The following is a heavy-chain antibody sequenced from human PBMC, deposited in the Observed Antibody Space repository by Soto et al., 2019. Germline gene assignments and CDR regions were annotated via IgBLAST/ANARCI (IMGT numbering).Heavy chain of an antibody. CDR1: GFSFSDSA. Sequence: EVQLVESGGGLVQPGGSLTLSCAASGFSFSDSAVHWGRQASGKGLEWVGRIRSKPKSYATEYGASAKGRFTISRDDSKKRAYLQMSSLKIEDTAVYYCVGDSTTSDYWGQGTLVTVSS. V-gene: IGHV3-73*01. J-gene: IGHJ4*02. CDR2: IRSKPKSYAT. D-gene: IGHD4-17*01. CDR3: VGDSTTSDY.